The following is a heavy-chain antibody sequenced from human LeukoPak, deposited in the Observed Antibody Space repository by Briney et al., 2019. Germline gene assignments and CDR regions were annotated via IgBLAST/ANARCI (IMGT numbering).Heavy chain of an antibody. D-gene: IGHD3-10*01. CDR1: GGTFSSYA. CDR3: ARPYPGGVYVMDV. V-gene: IGHV1-69*04. Sequence: SVKVSCKASGGTFSSYAISWVRQAPGQGLEWMGRIIPILGIANYAQKFQGRVTITADKSTSTAYMELSSLRSEDTAVYYCARPYPGGVYVMDVWGQGTTVTVSS. CDR2: IIPILGIA. J-gene: IGHJ6*02.